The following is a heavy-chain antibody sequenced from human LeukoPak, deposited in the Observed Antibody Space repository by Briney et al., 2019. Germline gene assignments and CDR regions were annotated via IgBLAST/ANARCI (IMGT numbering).Heavy chain of an antibody. CDR1: GGSISSYY. J-gene: IGHJ4*02. D-gene: IGHD3-22*01. V-gene: IGHV4-4*07. CDR3: ARGRYYYDSSGSPFDY. Sequence: SETLSLTCIVSGGSISSYYWSWIRQPVGKGLEWIGRIYMSGSTNYNPSLKSRVTMSVDTSKNQFSLKLSSVTAADTAVYYCARGRYYYDSSGSPFDYWGQGTLVTVSS. CDR2: IYMSGST.